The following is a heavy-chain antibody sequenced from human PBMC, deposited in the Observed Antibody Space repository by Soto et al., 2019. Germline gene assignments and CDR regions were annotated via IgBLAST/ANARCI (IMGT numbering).Heavy chain of an antibody. CDR1: GFSFESYS. D-gene: IGHD2-15*01. CDR3: ARELPPDP. CDR2: IWSAGLT. V-gene: IGHV3-53*01. J-gene: IGHJ5*02. Sequence: GGSLRLSCAGSGFSFESYSMHWVRPSPGKGLEWVSIIWSAGLTYYADSVRGRFTISRDISKNILFLQLNNLRAEDSAIYYCARELPPDPWGQGTLVTVSS.